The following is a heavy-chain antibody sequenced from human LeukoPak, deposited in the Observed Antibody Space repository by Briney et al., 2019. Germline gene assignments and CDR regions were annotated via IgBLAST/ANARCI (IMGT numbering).Heavy chain of an antibody. D-gene: IGHD3-10*01. CDR2: ISSSSSYI. J-gene: IGHJ4*02. CDR1: GFTFSSYS. CDR3: ARGDYYGSGVFDY. V-gene: IGHV3-21*01. Sequence: PGGSLRLSCAASGFTFSSYSMTWVRQAPGKGLEWVSSISSSSSYIYYADSVKGRFTISRDNAKNSLYPQMNSLRAEDTAVYYCARGDYYGSGVFDYWGRGTLVTVSS.